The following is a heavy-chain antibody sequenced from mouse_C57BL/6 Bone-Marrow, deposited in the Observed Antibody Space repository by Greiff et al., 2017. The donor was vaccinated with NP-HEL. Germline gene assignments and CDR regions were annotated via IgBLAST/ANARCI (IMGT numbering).Heavy chain of an antibody. CDR1: GFSFNTYA. J-gene: IGHJ2*01. CDR3: VRTDSSGVYYFDY. CDR2: IRSKSNNYAT. D-gene: IGHD3-2*02. Sequence: EVQLVESGGGLVQPKGSLKLSCAASGFSFNTYAMNWVRQAPGKGLEWVARIRSKSNNYATYYADSVKDRFTISRDDSESMLYLQMNNLKTEDTAMYYCVRTDSSGVYYFDYWGQGTTLTVSS. V-gene: IGHV10-1*01.